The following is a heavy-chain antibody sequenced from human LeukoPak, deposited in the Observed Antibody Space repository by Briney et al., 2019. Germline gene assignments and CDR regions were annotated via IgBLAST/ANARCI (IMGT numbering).Heavy chain of an antibody. Sequence: ASVKVSCKASGYTFTSYDINWVRQATGQGLEWMGWINPNSGGTNYAQKFQGRVTMTRDTSISTAYMELSRLRSDDTAVYYCARELSGYSGYDPYYYMDVWGKGTTVTVSS. CDR3: ARELSGYSGYDPYYYMDV. V-gene: IGHV1-2*02. CDR1: GYTFTSYD. D-gene: IGHD5-12*01. J-gene: IGHJ6*03. CDR2: INPNSGGT.